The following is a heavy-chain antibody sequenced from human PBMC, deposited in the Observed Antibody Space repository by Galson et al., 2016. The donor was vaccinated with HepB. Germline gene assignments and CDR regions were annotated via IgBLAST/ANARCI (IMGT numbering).Heavy chain of an antibody. CDR3: ARDRAGLGDY. V-gene: IGHV3-74*01. J-gene: IGHJ4*02. Sequence: SLRLSCAASGFAFNTYWMHWVRQAPGEGLVWVSHINGDGSTITYADSVKGRFTISRDNAKNTLYLQMNSLRVEDTAVYYCARDRAGLGDYWGQGTLVTVSS. CDR1: GFAFNTYW. CDR2: INGDGSTI. D-gene: IGHD3-16*01.